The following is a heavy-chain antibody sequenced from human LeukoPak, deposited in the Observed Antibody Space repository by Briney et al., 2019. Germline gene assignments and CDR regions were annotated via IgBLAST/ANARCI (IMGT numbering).Heavy chain of an antibody. Sequence: GGSLRLSCVASGFTFDYYAMNWVRQAPGKGLEWVSYINIYNTIHYADSVKGRFTISRDDSKNTLYLQMNSLRAEDTAVYYCASGGMGARKFYSDPFHYWGQGTLVTVSS. J-gene: IGHJ4*02. V-gene: IGHV3-69-1*01. CDR2: INIYNTI. CDR1: GFTFDYYA. CDR3: ASGGMGARKFYSDPFHY. D-gene: IGHD2-15*01.